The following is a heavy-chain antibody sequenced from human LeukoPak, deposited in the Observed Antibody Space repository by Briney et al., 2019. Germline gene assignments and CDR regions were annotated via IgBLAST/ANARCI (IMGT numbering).Heavy chain of an antibody. Sequence: SETLSLTCAVSGGSISSGGYSWSWIRQPPGKGLEWIGYIYHSGSTYYNPSLKSRVTISVDRSKNQFSLKLSSVTAADTAVYYCASALGYCSNTSCSDWFDPWGQGTLVTVSS. CDR2: IYHSGST. V-gene: IGHV4-30-2*01. D-gene: IGHD2-2*01. CDR1: GGSISSGGYS. CDR3: ASALGYCSNTSCSDWFDP. J-gene: IGHJ5*02.